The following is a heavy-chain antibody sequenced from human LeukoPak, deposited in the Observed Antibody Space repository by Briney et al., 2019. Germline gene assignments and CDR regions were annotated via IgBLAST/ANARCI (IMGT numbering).Heavy chain of an antibody. D-gene: IGHD2-21*02. CDR1: GFTFSGYE. CDR2: ISSGDNIM. CDR3: ARGVTLDY. Sequence: GGSLRFSCAASGFTFSGYEMNWVRQAPGKGLEWVSYISSGDNIMFYADSVKGRFIISRDNAKNSLYLQMNSLRAEDTAVYYCARGVTLDYWGQGTLVTVSS. V-gene: IGHV3-48*03. J-gene: IGHJ4*02.